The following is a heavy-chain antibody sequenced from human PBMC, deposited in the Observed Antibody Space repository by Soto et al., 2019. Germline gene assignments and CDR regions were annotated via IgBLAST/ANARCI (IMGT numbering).Heavy chain of an antibody. CDR3: TRHRIETAANGYYYYYYMDV. CDR2: IRSKANSYAT. J-gene: IGHJ6*03. D-gene: IGHD2-2*01. Sequence: PGGSLRLSCAASGFTFSGSAMHWVRQASGKGLEWVGRIRSKANSYATAYAASVKGRFTISRDDSKNTAYLQMNSLKTEDTAVYYCTRHRIETAANGYYYYYYMDVWGKGTTVTVSS. V-gene: IGHV3-73*01. CDR1: GFTFSGSA.